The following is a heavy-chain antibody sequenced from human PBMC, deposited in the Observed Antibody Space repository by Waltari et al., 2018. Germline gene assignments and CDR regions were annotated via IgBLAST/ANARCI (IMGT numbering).Heavy chain of an antibody. CDR3: ARGVVANTYYFDY. J-gene: IGHJ4*02. CDR1: GDRVSSYRAA. Sequence: QVLLQQSGPGLVRPSQTLSLTCAISGDRVSSYRAARNWVRQSPSRGLEWLGRTYFRSKWSDDYAVSVRGRITINPDTSKNQFSLHLNSVTPEDTAVYYCARGVVANTYYFDYWGQGILVTVSS. D-gene: IGHD2-15*01. V-gene: IGHV6-1*01. CDR2: TYFRSKWSD.